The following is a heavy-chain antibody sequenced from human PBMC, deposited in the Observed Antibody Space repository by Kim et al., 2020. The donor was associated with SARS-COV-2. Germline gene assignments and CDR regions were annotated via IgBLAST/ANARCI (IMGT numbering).Heavy chain of an antibody. Sequence: GGSLRLSCAASGFTFSSYSMNWVRQAPGKGLEWVSSISSRSSYIYYADSVKGRFTISRDNAKNSLYLQMNSLRAEDTAVYYCASTPGFGYCSGGSCYQIWFDPWGQGTLVTVSS. J-gene: IGHJ5*02. CDR2: ISSRSSYI. CDR1: GFTFSSYS. CDR3: ASTPGFGYCSGGSCYQIWFDP. D-gene: IGHD2-15*01. V-gene: IGHV3-21*01.